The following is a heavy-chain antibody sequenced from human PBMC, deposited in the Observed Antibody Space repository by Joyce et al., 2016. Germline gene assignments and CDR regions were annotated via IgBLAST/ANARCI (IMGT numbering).Heavy chain of an antibody. J-gene: IGHJ4*02. D-gene: IGHD4-11*01. V-gene: IGHV3-48*02. Sequence: EVQLVESGGGLVQPGMSPRLSCAASGFTFSNYSMNWIRQAPGEGLEWVSYISSSGRTQSYADSVKGRFTIARDNGKNSLYLQMDRLTDADTAIYYCARDIYGDYSLDYWGQGTLVTVSS. CDR2: ISSSGRTQ. CDR3: ARDIYGDYSLDY. CDR1: GFTFSNYS.